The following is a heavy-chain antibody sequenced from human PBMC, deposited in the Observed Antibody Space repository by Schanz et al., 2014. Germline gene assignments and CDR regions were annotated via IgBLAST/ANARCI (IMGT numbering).Heavy chain of an antibody. CDR1: GFTFRSYG. D-gene: IGHD3-22*01. Sequence: QVQLVESGGGVVQPGRSLRLSCAASGFTFRSYGMHWVRQAPGKGLEWVALISYDGSSKNHADSVQGRFTISRDNSKNALYLQMDSLRAEDTAVYYCAKDGRLPYYGTGSDFDYWGQGTLVTVSS. J-gene: IGHJ4*02. V-gene: IGHV3-33*06. CDR3: AKDGRLPYYGTGSDFDY. CDR2: ISYDGSSK.